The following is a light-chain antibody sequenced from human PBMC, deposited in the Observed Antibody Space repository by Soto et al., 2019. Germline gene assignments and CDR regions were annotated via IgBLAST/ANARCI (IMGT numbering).Light chain of an antibody. CDR1: QSISDS. J-gene: IGKJ1*01. Sequence: IPMTQAPSTLSASVGDTVTIPCRASQSISDSLAWYQQKPGKAPDLLISDVSKLERGVASRFSGSGSGTEFTLTISSMQPDDLATYYCQQYHGFSRTFGQGTKVDIK. V-gene: IGKV1-5*01. CDR3: QQYHGFSRT. CDR2: DVS.